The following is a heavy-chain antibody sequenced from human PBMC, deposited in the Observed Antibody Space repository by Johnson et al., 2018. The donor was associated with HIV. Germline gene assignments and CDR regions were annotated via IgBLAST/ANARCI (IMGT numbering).Heavy chain of an antibody. CDR1: GFTFSSYA. D-gene: IGHD6-6*01. Sequence: HVQLVESGGGVVQPGRSLRLSCAASGFTFSSYAMHWVRQAPGKGLEWVAVTSYDGSNKYYADSVKGRFTISRDNAKNSLYLQMNSLRAEDTAVYYCAREYSSLSQGAFDIWGQGTMVTVSS. CDR3: AREYSSLSQGAFDI. V-gene: IGHV3-30-3*01. CDR2: TSYDGSNK. J-gene: IGHJ3*02.